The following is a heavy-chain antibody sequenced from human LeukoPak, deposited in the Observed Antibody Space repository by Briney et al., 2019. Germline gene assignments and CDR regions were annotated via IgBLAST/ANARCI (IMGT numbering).Heavy chain of an antibody. Sequence: SETLSLTCTVTGGSLDSYHWSWIRQPPGKGLEWIGYIYYTGSTEYHPSLNSRVTISLDTSKNQFSLKLTSVTAADTAVYYCARVYQSAEYYFDYWGQGSLVSVSS. CDR2: IYYTGST. CDR1: GGSLDSYH. J-gene: IGHJ4*02. CDR3: ARVYQSAEYYFDY. D-gene: IGHD2-2*01. V-gene: IGHV4-59*01.